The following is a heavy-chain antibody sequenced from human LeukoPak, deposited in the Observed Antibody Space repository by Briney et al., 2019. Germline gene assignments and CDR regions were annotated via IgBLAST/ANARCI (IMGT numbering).Heavy chain of an antibody. Sequence: GGSLRLSCAASGFTLSSYWMHWVRQVPGKGLEWISGISGSGASTYYADSVKGRFTISRDDSRNTLYLQMNSLRGDDTAVYYCAKDVGKWESLHFFDYWGQGTLVTVSS. CDR2: ISGSGAST. J-gene: IGHJ4*02. CDR1: GFTLSSYW. D-gene: IGHD1-26*01. V-gene: IGHV3-23*01. CDR3: AKDVGKWESLHFFDY.